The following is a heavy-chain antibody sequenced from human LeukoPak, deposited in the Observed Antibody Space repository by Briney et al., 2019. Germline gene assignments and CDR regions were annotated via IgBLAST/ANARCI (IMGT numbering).Heavy chain of an antibody. V-gene: IGHV4-34*01. CDR1: GGSSNNYY. D-gene: IGHD3-3*01. CDR2: INHSGST. J-gene: IGHJ6*02. Sequence: SETLSLTCAVYGGSSNNYYWSWLRQPPGKGLEWIGEINHSGSTNYNPSLKSRVTISVDTSKNQFSLKLSSVTAADTAVYYCARGAVDFWSGYYYYYYGMDVWGQGTTVTVSS. CDR3: ARGAVDFWSGYYYYYYGMDV.